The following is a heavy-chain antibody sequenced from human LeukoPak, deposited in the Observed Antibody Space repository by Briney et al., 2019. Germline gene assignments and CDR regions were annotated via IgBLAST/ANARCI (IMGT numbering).Heavy chain of an antibody. J-gene: IGHJ5*02. CDR2: INPNSGGT. V-gene: IGHV1-2*02. D-gene: IGHD2-2*01. CDR1: GYTFTGYY. Sequence: ASVKVSCKASGYTFTGYYMHWVRQAPGRGLEWMGWINPNSGGTNYAQKFQGRVTMTRDTSISTAYMELSRLRSDDTAVYYCAREAQVVVVPAARGFRNNWFDPWGQGTLVTVSS. CDR3: AREAQVVVVPAARGFRNNWFDP.